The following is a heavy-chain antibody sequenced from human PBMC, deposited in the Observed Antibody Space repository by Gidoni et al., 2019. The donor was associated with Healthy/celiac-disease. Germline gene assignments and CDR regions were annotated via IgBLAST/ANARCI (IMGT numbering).Heavy chain of an antibody. CDR2: INPSGGST. D-gene: IGHD6-13*01. CDR1: GYTFTSYY. V-gene: IGHV1-46*01. Sequence: QVQLVQSGAEVKKPGASVTVSCKASGYTFTSYYMHWVRQAPGQGLEWMGIINPSGGSTSYAQKFQGRVTMTRDTSTSTVYMELSSLRSEDTAVYYCARRHKAAAGPFDIWGQGTMVTVSS. J-gene: IGHJ3*02. CDR3: ARRHKAAAGPFDI.